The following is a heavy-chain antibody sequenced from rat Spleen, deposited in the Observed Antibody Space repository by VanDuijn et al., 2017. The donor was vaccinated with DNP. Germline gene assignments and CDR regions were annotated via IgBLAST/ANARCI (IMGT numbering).Heavy chain of an antibody. CDR1: GFTFSAYY. J-gene: IGHJ2*01. V-gene: IGHV5-22*01. CDR3: ARADYPPFDY. Sequence: EVQLVESGGGLVQPGRSLKLSCAASGFTFSAYYVAWVRQAPAKGLEWVAYIGSPAYAPYYGDSVKGRFTISRDNAKSTLYLQMNSLRSEDMATYYCARADYPPFDYWGQGVMVPVSS. D-gene: IGHD3-8*01. CDR2: IGSPAYAP.